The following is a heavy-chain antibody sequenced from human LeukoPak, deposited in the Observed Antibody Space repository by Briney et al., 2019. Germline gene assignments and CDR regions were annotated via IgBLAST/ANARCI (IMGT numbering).Heavy chain of an antibody. V-gene: IGHV3-21*01. D-gene: IGHD3-22*01. CDR3: ARALTTYYDRSRSYFDY. CDR2: ISSSSSYI. CDR1: GFTFSSYS. Sequence: GGSLRLSCASSGFTFSSYSMNWVRQAPGKGLVWVSSISSSSSYIYYADSVKGRFTISRDNAKNSLYLQMNSLRAEDTAVYYCARALTTYYDRSRSYFDYWGQGTLVTVSS. J-gene: IGHJ4*02.